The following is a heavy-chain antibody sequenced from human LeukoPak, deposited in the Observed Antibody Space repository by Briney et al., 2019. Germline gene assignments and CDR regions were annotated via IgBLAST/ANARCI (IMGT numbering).Heavy chain of an antibody. J-gene: IGHJ4*02. CDR3: AKDRLSGGYDPHLDY. CDR2: ISWNSGSI. V-gene: IGHV3-9*01. Sequence: PGGSLRLSCAASGFTFSSYGMHWVRQAPGKGLEWVSGISWNSGSIGYADSVKGRFTISRDNAKNSLYLQMNSLRAEDTALYYCAKDRLSGGYDPHLDYWGQGTLVTVSS. CDR1: GFTFSSYG. D-gene: IGHD5-12*01.